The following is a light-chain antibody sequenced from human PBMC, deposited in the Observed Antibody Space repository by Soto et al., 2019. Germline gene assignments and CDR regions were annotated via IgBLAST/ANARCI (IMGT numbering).Light chain of an antibody. V-gene: IGKV2-28*01. J-gene: IGKJ3*01. CDR2: LGS. CDR1: QSLLHSNGYNY. Sequence: IVMTQSPLSLPVTPGEPASISCRSSQSLLHSNGYNYLDWYLQKPGQSPQLLIYLGSNRASGVPDRFSGSGSGTDFTLKISRVEAEDVGVYYCMQARHTGLTFGPGTKVDIK. CDR3: MQARHTGLT.